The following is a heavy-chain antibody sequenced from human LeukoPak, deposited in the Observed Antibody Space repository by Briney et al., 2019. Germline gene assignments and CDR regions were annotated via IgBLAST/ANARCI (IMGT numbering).Heavy chain of an antibody. V-gene: IGHV3-43*02. Sequence: PGGSLRLSCAASGFTFDDYAMHWVRQAPGKGLEWVSLISGDGGSTYYADSVKGRFTISRDNSKNSLYLQMNSLRTEDTALYYCAKVLEYYDFWSGYQSSWYYGMDVWGQGTTVTVSS. J-gene: IGHJ6*02. CDR1: GFTFDDYA. CDR3: AKVLEYYDFWSGYQSSWYYGMDV. CDR2: ISGDGGST. D-gene: IGHD3-3*01.